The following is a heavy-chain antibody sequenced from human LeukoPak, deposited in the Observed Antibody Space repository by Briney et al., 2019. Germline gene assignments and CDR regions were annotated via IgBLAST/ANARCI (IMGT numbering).Heavy chain of an antibody. Sequence: PSETLSLTCTVSGGSISNYFWSWIRQPPGKGLEWIGYIYYTGSINYNPSLKSRVTISVGTSKNQFSLKLSSVTAADTAVYYCARQDLLAAAGFDYWGQGTLVTVSS. CDR2: IYYTGSI. V-gene: IGHV4-59*01. D-gene: IGHD6-13*01. CDR1: GGSISNYF. J-gene: IGHJ4*02. CDR3: ARQDLLAAAGFDY.